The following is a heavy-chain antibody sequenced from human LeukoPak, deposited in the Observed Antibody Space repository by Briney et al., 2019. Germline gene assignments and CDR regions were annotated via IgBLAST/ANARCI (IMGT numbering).Heavy chain of an antibody. CDR1: GFSVSSGYY. D-gene: IGHD6-19*01. V-gene: IGHV4-38-2*02. CDR2: IYHTGTT. Sequence: SEALSLTCTVSGFSVSSGYYGGWIRQPPGRGLEWIGNIYHTGTTHYNPSLESRVTISLDTSKNQFSLRLTSVTAADTAVYYCASGAGWYQFWGQGTLVTVSS. J-gene: IGHJ4*02. CDR3: ASGAGWYQF.